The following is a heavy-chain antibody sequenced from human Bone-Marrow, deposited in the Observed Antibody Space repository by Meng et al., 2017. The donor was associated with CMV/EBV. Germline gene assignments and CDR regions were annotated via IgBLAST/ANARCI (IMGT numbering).Heavy chain of an antibody. CDR2: IIPIFGTA. CDR1: GGTFSSYA. Sequence: SVKVSCKASGGTFSSYAISWVRQAPGQGLEWMGGIIPIFGTANYAQKFQGRVTITTDESTSTAYMELSSLRSEDTAVYYCARALDVGCSSTSCYSPYYGMDVWGQGTTVTVSS. CDR3: ARALDVGCSSTSCYSPYYGMDV. J-gene: IGHJ6*02. V-gene: IGHV1-69*05. D-gene: IGHD2-2*01.